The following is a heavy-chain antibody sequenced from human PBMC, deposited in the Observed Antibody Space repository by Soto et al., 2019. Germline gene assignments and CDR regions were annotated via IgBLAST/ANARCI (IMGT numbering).Heavy chain of an antibody. Sequence: GESLKISCKCSGYSFTIYWISWVRQMPGKGLEWMGRIDPSDSYTNYSPSFQGHVTISADKSISTAYLQWRSLKASDTAMYYCASEALVVPHYYYGMDVWGQGTTVTVSS. CDR2: IDPSDSYT. D-gene: IGHD2-2*01. CDR3: ASEALVVPHYYYGMDV. CDR1: GYSFTIYW. J-gene: IGHJ6*02. V-gene: IGHV5-10-1*01.